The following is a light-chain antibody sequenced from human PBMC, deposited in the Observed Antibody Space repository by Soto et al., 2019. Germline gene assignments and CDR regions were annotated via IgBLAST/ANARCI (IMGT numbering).Light chain of an antibody. CDR3: QYYNNYCWT. J-gene: IGKJ1*01. V-gene: IGKV1-5*03. Sequence: DIQLTRSPSTLSASVGDRVTITCRASQSISSWLAWYQQKPGKAPEFLIYKTSNLESGVPSRFSGSGSGTEFTLTISSLQPDDFATYYCQYYNNYCWTFGQGTKVEIK. CDR1: QSISSW. CDR2: KTS.